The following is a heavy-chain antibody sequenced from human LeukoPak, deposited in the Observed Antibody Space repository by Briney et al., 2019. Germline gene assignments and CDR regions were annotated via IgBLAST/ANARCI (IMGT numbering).Heavy chain of an antibody. D-gene: IGHD3-9*01. V-gene: IGHV4-59*01. CDR1: GGSISSYY. J-gene: IGHJ4*02. Sequence: SETLSLTCTVSGGSISSYYWSWIWQPPGKGLEWIGYIYYSGSTNYNPSLKSRVTISVDTSKNQFSLKLSSVTAADRAVYYCARVLGPHYDILTGYRRYYFDYWGQGTLVTVSS. CDR2: IYYSGST. CDR3: ARVLGPHYDILTGYRRYYFDY.